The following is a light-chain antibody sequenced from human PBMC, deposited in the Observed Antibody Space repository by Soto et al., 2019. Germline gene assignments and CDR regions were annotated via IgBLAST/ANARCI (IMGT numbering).Light chain of an antibody. J-gene: IGKJ5*01. CDR2: KAS. V-gene: IGKV1-5*03. CDR1: QSLSSW. CDR3: QQYLSYPIT. Sequence: DIQMTQSPSTLSAGDRVTITCRASQSLSSWLAWYQQKPGKAPKSLIYKASSLESGVPSMFSGSGSGTEFTLTISSLQPDDFATYYCQQYLSYPITFGQGTRLEIK.